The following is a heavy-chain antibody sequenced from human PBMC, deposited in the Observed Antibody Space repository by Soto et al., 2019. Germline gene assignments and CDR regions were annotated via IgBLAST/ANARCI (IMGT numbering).Heavy chain of an antibody. J-gene: IGHJ4*02. CDR1: GYTFTGYY. CDR3: AIEIGYGGNGVGFYF. CDR2: INPNSGGT. D-gene: IGHD2-8*01. V-gene: IGHV1-2*04. Sequence: QVQLVQSGAEVKKPGASVKVSCKASGYTFTGYYMHWVRQAPGQGLEWMGWINPNSGGTNYAQKFQGWVTMTRDTSISTAYMELSRLRSDDTAVYYCAIEIGYGGNGVGFYFGGQGTLVTVSS.